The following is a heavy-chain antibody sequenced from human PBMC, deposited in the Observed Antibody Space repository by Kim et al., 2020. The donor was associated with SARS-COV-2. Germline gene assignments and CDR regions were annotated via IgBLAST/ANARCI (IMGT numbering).Heavy chain of an antibody. CDR3: NTARGGHY. CDR2: IITKTGGGTT. V-gene: IGHV3-15*01. J-gene: IGHJ4*02. CDR1: GFTFSNAW. D-gene: IGHD3-16*01. Sequence: GGSLRLSCAASGFTFSNAWMNWVRQAPGNGLEWVGRIITKTGGGTTDYAAPVRGRFTISSDDSKNKLYLQMNRLKTEDTTVYYCNTARGGHYWGQGTLVIVSS.